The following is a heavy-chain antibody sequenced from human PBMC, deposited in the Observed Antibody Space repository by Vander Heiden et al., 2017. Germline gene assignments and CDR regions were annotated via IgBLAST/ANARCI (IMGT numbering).Heavy chain of an antibody. J-gene: IGHJ6*02. CDR3: ANRSTMVRGFMDV. CDR2: IYYSGRT. V-gene: IGHV4-39*01. Sequence: QLQLQESGPGLVKPSATLSLTCTVSGGSISLSSYYSGWIRQTPGKGLEWIGSIYYSGRTYYNPALKSRVTISVDTSKNQFSLKMRSVTAADTAVYYYANRSTMVRGFMDVWGQGTTVTVSS. D-gene: IGHD3-10*01. CDR1: GGSISLSSYY.